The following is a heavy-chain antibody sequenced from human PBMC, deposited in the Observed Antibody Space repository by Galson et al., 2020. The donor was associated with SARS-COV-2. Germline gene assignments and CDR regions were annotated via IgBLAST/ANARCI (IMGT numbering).Heavy chain of an antibody. J-gene: IGHJ6*02. CDR1: GLTVSSNY. D-gene: IGHD2-2*01. V-gene: IGHV3-66*02. CDR2: IYSGGST. Sequence: LSLTCAASGLTVSSNYMSWVRQAPGKGLEWVSVIYSGGSTYYADSVKGRFTISRDNSKNTLYLQMNSLRAEDTAVYYCARDAQVYGMDVWGQGTTVTVSS. CDR3: ARDAQVYGMDV.